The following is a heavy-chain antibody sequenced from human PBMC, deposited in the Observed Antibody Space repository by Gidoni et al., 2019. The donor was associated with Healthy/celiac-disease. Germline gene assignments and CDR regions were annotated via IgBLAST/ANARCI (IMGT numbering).Heavy chain of an antibody. CDR2: INPNSGGT. Sequence: QVQLVQSGAEVKQPGASVKVSCKSSGYTFTGYYMHWVRQAPGQGLEWMGWINPNSGGTNYAQKFQGRVTMTRDTSISTAYMELSRLRSDDTAVYYCARGYYDSSGYRWVDYWGQGTLVTVSS. CDR1: GYTFTGYY. V-gene: IGHV1-2*02. CDR3: ARGYYDSSGYRWVDY. D-gene: IGHD3-22*01. J-gene: IGHJ4*02.